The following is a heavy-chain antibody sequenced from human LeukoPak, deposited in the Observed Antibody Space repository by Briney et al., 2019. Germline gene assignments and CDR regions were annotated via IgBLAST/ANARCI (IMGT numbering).Heavy chain of an antibody. CDR2: MNPNSGNT. Sequence: ASVKVSCKASGYTFTSYDINWVRQATGQGLEWMGWMNPNSGNTGYAQKFQGRVTMTEDTSTDTAFMELSSLRSEDTAVYYCATLSSTGTTRNAFDIWGQGTMVTVSS. CDR1: GYTFTSYD. J-gene: IGHJ3*02. D-gene: IGHD1-1*01. CDR3: ATLSSTGTTRNAFDI. V-gene: IGHV1-8*01.